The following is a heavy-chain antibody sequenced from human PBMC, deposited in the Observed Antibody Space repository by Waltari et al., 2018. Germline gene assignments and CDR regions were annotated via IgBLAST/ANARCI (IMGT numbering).Heavy chain of an antibody. CDR2: IWYDGSNK. V-gene: IGHV3-33*08. Sequence: QVQLVESGGGVVQPGRSLRLSCAASGFTFSSYGMHWVRQAPGKGLEWVAVIWYDGSNKYYADSVKGRFTISRDNSKNTLYLQMNSLRAEDTAVYYCARGGDYGGNYDFDYWGQGTLVTVSS. CDR3: ARGGDYGGNYDFDY. D-gene: IGHD4-17*01. J-gene: IGHJ4*02. CDR1: GFTFSSYG.